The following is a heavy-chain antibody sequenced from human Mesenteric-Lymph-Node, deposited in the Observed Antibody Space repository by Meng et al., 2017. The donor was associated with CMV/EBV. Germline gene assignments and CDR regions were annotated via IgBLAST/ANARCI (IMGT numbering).Heavy chain of an antibody. D-gene: IGHD5-12*01. CDR3: ARRTGYSGYDLQFDY. CDR2: IYPGDSET. J-gene: IGHJ4*02. V-gene: IGHV5-51*01. CDR1: GYSFTSYW. Sequence: GESLKISCKGSGYSFTSYWIGWVRQMPGKGLEWMGIIYPGDSETRYSPSFQGQVTISADKSISTAYLQWNSLKASDTAIYYCARRTGYSGYDLQFDYWGQGTLVTVSS.